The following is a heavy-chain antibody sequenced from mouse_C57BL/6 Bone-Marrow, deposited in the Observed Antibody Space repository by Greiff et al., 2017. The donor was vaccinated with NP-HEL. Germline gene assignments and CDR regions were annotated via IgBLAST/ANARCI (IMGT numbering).Heavy chain of an antibody. D-gene: IGHD2-3*01. V-gene: IGHV1-69*01. CDR1: GYTFTSYW. Sequence: QVQLQQSGAELVMPGASVKLSCKASGYTFTSYWMHWVKQRPGQGLEWIGEIDPSDSYTNYNQKFKGKSTLTVDKSSSTAYMQLSSLTSEDSAVYYCAREGDDDFDVWGTGTTVTVSS. CDR3: AREGDDDFDV. J-gene: IGHJ1*03. CDR2: IDPSDSYT.